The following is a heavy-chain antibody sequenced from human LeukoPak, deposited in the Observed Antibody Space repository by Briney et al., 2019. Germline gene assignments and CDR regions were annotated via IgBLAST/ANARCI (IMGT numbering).Heavy chain of an antibody. CDR2: IYTSGST. J-gene: IGHJ4*02. V-gene: IGHV4-61*02. CDR3: AFVNY. CDR1: GGSISSGSYY. D-gene: IGHD3-16*02. Sequence: SETLSLTCTVSGGSISSGSYYWSWIRQPAGKGLEWIGRIYTSGSTNYNPSLKSRVTISVDTSKNQFSLKLSSVTAADTAVYYCAFVNYWGQGTLVTVSS.